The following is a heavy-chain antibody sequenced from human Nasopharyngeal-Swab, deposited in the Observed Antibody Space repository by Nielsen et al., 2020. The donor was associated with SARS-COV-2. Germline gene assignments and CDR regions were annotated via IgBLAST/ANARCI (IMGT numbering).Heavy chain of an antibody. V-gene: IGHV3-21*04. CDR1: GFTFSSYS. CDR3: ARDPSIAESPV. Sequence: GESLKISCAASGFTFSSYSMNWVRQAPGKGLEWVSSISSSSSYTNYADSVKGRFTISRDNAKNSLYLQMNSLRAEDTAVYYCARDPSIAESPVWGQGTTVTVSS. J-gene: IGHJ6*02. D-gene: IGHD6-6*01. CDR2: ISSSSSYT.